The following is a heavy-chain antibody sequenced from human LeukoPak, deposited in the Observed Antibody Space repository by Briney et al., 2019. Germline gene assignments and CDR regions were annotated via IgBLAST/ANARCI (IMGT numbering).Heavy chain of an antibody. CDR3: ARDDIVVVPAAIGDYYGMDV. CDR2: IYTSGST. Sequence: SGTLSLTCTVSGGSISSYYWSWIRQPAGKGLEWIGRIYTSGSTNYNPSLKSRVTMSVDTSKNQFSLKLSSVTAADTAVYYCARDDIVVVPAAIGDYYGMDVWGQGTTVTVSS. J-gene: IGHJ6*02. D-gene: IGHD2-2*02. CDR1: GGSISSYY. V-gene: IGHV4-4*07.